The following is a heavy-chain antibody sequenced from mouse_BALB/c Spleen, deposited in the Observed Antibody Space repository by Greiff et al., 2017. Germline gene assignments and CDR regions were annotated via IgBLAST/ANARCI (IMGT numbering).Heavy chain of an antibody. CDR2: ISYSGSS. Sequence: EVQLQESGPGLVKPSQSLSLTCTVTGYSITSDYAWNWIRQFPGNKLEWMGYISYSGSSSYNPSLKSRISITRDTSKNQFFLQLNSVTTEDTATYYCARGDDYQYCFDYWGQGTTLTVSS. CDR3: ARGDDYQYCFDY. D-gene: IGHD2-4*01. J-gene: IGHJ2*01. CDR1: GYSITSDYA. V-gene: IGHV3-2*02.